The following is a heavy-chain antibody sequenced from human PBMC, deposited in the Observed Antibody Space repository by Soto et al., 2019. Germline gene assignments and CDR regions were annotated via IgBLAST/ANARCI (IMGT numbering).Heavy chain of an antibody. D-gene: IGHD2-2*01. J-gene: IGHJ4*02. V-gene: IGHV4-31*03. CDR2: IYYGGST. Sequence: PSETLSLTCTVSGGSISSGGYYWSWIRQHPGKGLEWIGYIYYGGSTYYNPSLKSRVTISVDTSKNQFSLKLSSVTAADTAVYYCARVGCSSTSCPYGPFDYWGQGTLVTVSS. CDR1: GGSISSGGYY. CDR3: ARVGCSSTSCPYGPFDY.